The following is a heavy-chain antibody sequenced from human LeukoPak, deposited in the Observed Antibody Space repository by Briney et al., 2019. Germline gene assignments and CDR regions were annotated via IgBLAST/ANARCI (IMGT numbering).Heavy chain of an antibody. J-gene: IGHJ6*02. CDR2: ISGDGGST. Sequence: PGGSLRLSCAASGFTFDDYAMHWVRQAPGKGLEWVSLISGDGGSTYYADSVKGRFTISRDNSKNSLYLQMNSLRTEDTALYYCAKDRRYSGYDWVSYYYGMDVWGQGTTVTVSS. V-gene: IGHV3-43*02. D-gene: IGHD5-12*01. CDR1: GFTFDDYA. CDR3: AKDRRYSGYDWVSYYYGMDV.